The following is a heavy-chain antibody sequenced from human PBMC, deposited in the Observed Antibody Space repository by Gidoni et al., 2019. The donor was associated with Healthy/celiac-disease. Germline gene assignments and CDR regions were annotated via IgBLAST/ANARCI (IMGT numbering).Heavy chain of an antibody. D-gene: IGHD3-10*01. J-gene: IGHJ4*02. CDR3: ARDRESSMVRGAPLDY. V-gene: IGHV3-33*01. CDR1: GFTFSSYG. CDR2: IWYDGSNK. Sequence: QVQLVESGGGVVQPGRSLRLSCAASGFTFSSYGMHWVRQAPGKGLELVAVIWYDGSNKYYADSVKGRFTISRDNSKNTLYLQMNSLRAEDTAVYYCARDRESSMVRGAPLDYWGQGTLVTVSS.